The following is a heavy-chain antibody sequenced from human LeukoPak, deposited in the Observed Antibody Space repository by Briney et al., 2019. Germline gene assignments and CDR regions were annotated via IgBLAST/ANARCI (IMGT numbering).Heavy chain of an antibody. V-gene: IGHV1-18*01. CDR2: ISAYNGNT. Sequence: ASVKVSCKASGYTFTSYGITWVRQAPGQGLEWMGWISAYNGNTNYAQKLQGRVTMTTDTPTSTAYLDLRSLRSDDTAVYYCARAEQYQLLLHWGQGTLVTVSS. J-gene: IGHJ4*02. CDR3: ARAEQYQLLLH. D-gene: IGHD2-2*01. CDR1: GYTFTSYG.